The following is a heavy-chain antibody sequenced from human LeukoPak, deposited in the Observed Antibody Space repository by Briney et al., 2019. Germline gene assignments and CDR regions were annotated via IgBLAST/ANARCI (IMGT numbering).Heavy chain of an antibody. CDR3: ARGTYSSSWNRFDY. J-gene: IGHJ4*01. CDR2: IKKDGSEK. CDR1: GFTFSSYW. V-gene: IGHV3-7*01. Sequence: GGSLRLSCAASGFTFSSYWMNWVRQASGKGLEWEANIKKDGSEKYYVDSVKGRFTISRDNSRNTLSLQMNSLTTEDTAVYYCARGTYSSSWNRFDYWGQGILVTVSS. D-gene: IGHD6-13*01.